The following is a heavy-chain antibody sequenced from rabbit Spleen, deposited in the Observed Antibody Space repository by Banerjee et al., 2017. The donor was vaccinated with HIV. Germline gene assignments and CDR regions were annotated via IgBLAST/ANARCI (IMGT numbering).Heavy chain of an antibody. J-gene: IGHJ6*01. CDR3: ARDTSSSFSSYGMDL. CDR2: IDTGSSGFT. CDR1: GVSFSGSSY. Sequence: QSLEESGGDLVKPGASLTLTCTASGVSFSGSSYMCWVRQAPGKGLEWTACIDTGSSGFTYFASWAKGRFTISKTSSNTVTLQLNSLTAADTATYFCARDTSSSFSSYGMDLWGPGTLVTVS. D-gene: IGHD1-1*01. V-gene: IGHV1S40*01.